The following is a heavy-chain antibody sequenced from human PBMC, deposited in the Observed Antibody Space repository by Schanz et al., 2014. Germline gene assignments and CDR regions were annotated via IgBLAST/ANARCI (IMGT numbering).Heavy chain of an antibody. V-gene: IGHV3-30*03. CDR3: ARDNRYYLFDY. CDR2: VSSDGNND. D-gene: IGHD3-16*02. J-gene: IGHJ4*02. CDR1: GFTFSTHA. Sequence: QVQLVESGGGVVQPGRSLRLSCAASGFTFSTHAMHWVRQAPGKGLEWVALVSSDGNNDYYTDSVKGRFTISRDNSKNTLYLQLGSLSAEDTAVYFCARDNRYYLFDYWGQGALVTVSS.